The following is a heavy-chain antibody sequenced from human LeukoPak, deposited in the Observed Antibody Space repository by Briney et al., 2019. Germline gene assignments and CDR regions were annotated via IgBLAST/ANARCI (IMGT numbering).Heavy chain of an antibody. CDR3: ARQDNDITMVRGVIISGWFDP. Sequence: SETLSLTCTVSGGSISSSSYYWGWIRQPPGKGLEWIGSIYYSGSTYYNPSLKSRVTISVDTSKNQFSLKLSSVTAADTAVYYCARQDNDITMVRGVIISGWFDPWGQGTLVTVSS. CDR1: GGSISSSSYY. D-gene: IGHD3-10*01. J-gene: IGHJ5*02. V-gene: IGHV4-39*01. CDR2: IYYSGST.